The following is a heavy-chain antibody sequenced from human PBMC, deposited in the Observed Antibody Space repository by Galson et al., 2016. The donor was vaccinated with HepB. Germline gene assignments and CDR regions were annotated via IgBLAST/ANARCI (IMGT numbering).Heavy chain of an antibody. CDR2: ISGTGSGT. V-gene: IGHV3-23*01. D-gene: IGHD1-26*01. CDR3: AKVRWEQHFNHFDY. Sequence: SLRLSWAASGFTFNSYAVTWVRQAPGKGLEWVSGISGTGSGTYYADSVKGRFTISRDNSKNTLYLQMSSLRAEDTAVYYCAKVRWEQHFNHFDYWGQGTLVTVSS. CDR1: GFTFNSYA. J-gene: IGHJ4*02.